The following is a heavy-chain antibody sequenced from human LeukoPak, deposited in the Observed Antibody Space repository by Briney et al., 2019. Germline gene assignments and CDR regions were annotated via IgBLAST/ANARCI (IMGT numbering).Heavy chain of an antibody. CDR3: AHRRELSGSWDVGYFDF. CDR1: GFSLSTSGVG. Sequence: KGSGPTLVNPTQTLTLTCTFSGFSLSTSGVGVGWIRQPPGKALECLALIYWDDDKRYSPSLKSRLTITKDTSKNQVVLTLTNMDPVDTGTYCCAHRRELSGSWDVGYFDFWGQGTLVTVSS. CDR2: IYWDDDK. J-gene: IGHJ4*02. V-gene: IGHV2-5*02. D-gene: IGHD6-13*01.